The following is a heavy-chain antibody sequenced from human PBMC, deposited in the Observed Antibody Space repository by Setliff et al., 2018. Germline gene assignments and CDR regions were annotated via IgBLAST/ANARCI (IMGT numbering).Heavy chain of an antibody. V-gene: IGHV4-31*03. CDR3: ARGYSGYDYLKPFDY. J-gene: IGHJ4*02. D-gene: IGHD5-12*01. Sequence: SETLSLTCTVSGGSINSGGYYWSWIRQHPGKGLEWIGYIYYSGSTYYNPSLKSRVTISVDTSKNQFSLKLSSVTAADTAVYYCARGYSGYDYLKPFDYWGQGTLVTVSS. CDR2: IYYSGST. CDR1: GGSINSGGYY.